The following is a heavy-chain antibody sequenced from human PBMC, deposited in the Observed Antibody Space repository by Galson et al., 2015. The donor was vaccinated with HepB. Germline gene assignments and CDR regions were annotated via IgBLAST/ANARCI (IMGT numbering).Heavy chain of an antibody. Sequence: SLRLSCAASGFTFSSHALHWVRQTPGKGLEWVAIISSDGTSDHYADSVKGRFTIFRDSSKNTLYLQMNTVGPEDTAIYHCARGTYSNGGFSFLIDYWGQGTLVTVSS. CDR1: GFTFSSHA. J-gene: IGHJ4*02. V-gene: IGHV3-30-3*01. D-gene: IGHD2-15*01. CDR2: ISSDGTSD. CDR3: ARGTYSNGGFSFLIDY.